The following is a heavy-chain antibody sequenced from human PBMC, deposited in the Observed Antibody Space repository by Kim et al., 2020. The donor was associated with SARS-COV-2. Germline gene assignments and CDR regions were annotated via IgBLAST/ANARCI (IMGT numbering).Heavy chain of an antibody. Sequence: GGSLRLSCAASGFTFDDYAMHWVRQAPGKGLEWVSGISWNSGSIGYADSVKGRFTISRDNAKNSLYLQMNSLRAEDTALYYCAKNGGYCSGGSCLRYGMDVWGQGNTVTVSS. D-gene: IGHD2-15*01. CDR2: ISWNSGSI. J-gene: IGHJ6*02. V-gene: IGHV3-9*01. CDR3: AKNGGYCSGGSCLRYGMDV. CDR1: GFTFDDYA.